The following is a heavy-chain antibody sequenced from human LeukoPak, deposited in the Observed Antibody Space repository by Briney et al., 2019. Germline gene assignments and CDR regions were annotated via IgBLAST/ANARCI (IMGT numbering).Heavy chain of an antibody. V-gene: IGHV4-39*01. J-gene: IGHJ3*01. D-gene: IGHD3-10*01. Sequence: SQTLSLTCTVSGGSISSSSYYWGWIRQPPGKGLEWIGSIYYSGSTYYNPSLKSRVTISVDTSKNQFSLKLSSVTAADTAVYYCARHLFLWFGEPSTWGQGTMVTVSS. CDR3: ARHLFLWFGEPST. CDR1: GGSISSSSYY. CDR2: IYYSGST.